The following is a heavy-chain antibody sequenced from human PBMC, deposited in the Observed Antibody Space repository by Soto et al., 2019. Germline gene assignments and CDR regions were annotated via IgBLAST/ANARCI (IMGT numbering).Heavy chain of an antibody. V-gene: IGHV1-24*01. D-gene: IGHD2-8*01. CDR1: GYTLTELS. J-gene: IGHJ4*02. CDR2: FDPEDGET. Sequence: ASVKVPCKVSGYTLTELSMHWVRQAPGKGLAWMGGFDPEDGETIYAQKFQGRVTMTEDTSRDIAYMELSSLRAEDPTVYYCAKPKKLTRPIMLDQYYFDYWGQGTLVTVSS. CDR3: AKPKKLTRPIMLDQYYFDY.